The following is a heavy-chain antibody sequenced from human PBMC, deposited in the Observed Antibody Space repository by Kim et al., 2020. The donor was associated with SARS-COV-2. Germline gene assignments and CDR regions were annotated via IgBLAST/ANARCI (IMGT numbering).Heavy chain of an antibody. CDR3: AREVNPISKDRKTTGKNWFDP. CDR2: INAGNGNT. J-gene: IGHJ5*02. D-gene: IGHD4-4*01. Sequence: ASVKVSCKASGYTFTSYAMHWVRQAPGQRLEWMGWINAGNGNTKYSQKFQGRVTITRDTSASTAYMELSSLRSEDTAVYYCAREVNPISKDRKTTGKNWFDPWGQGTLVTVSS. V-gene: IGHV1-3*01. CDR1: GYTFTSYA.